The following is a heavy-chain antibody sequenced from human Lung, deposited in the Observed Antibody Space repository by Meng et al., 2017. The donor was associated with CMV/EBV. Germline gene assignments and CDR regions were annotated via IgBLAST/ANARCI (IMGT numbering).Heavy chain of an antibody. V-gene: IGHV3-33*01. CDR3: ARPRYDTSHYPVYYYYGMDV. Sequence: SCVASGFTLVRYHMHWVRQAPGKGLEWVAFIWYDGGNKFYADSVKGRFTIFRDNSKNTLYLQMNNVGADDAAIYFCARPRYDTSHYPVYYYYGMDVWXLGTTVTVSS. D-gene: IGHD3-22*01. CDR2: IWYDGGNK. J-gene: IGHJ6*02. CDR1: GFTLVRYH.